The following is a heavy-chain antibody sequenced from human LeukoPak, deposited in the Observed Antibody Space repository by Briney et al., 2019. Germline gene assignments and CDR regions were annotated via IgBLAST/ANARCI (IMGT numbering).Heavy chain of an antibody. Sequence: ASVTVSCKASGYTFTSYDINWVRQAPGQGLEWMGWMNPNSGNTGYAQKFQGRVTITRNTSISTAYMELSSLRSEGTAVYYCARGPSTTYYYYMDVWGKGTTVTVSS. CDR3: ARGPSTTYYYYMDV. CDR1: GYTFTSYD. V-gene: IGHV1-8*03. D-gene: IGHD2/OR15-2a*01. CDR2: MNPNSGNT. J-gene: IGHJ6*03.